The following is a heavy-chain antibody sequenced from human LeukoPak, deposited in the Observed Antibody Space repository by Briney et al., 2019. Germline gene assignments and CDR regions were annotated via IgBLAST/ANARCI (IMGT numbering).Heavy chain of an antibody. Sequence: GGSLRLSCAASGFTFSSYEMNWVRQAPGKGLEWLSYISSGGNDIYNADSVKGRFTISRDNAKNSLYLQLNSLRAEDTAVYYCARDVGYCSGTSCYPYWFDYWGQGTLVTVSS. V-gene: IGHV3-48*03. CDR3: ARDVGYCSGTSCYPYWFDY. CDR2: ISSGGNDI. J-gene: IGHJ4*02. D-gene: IGHD2-15*01. CDR1: GFTFSSYE.